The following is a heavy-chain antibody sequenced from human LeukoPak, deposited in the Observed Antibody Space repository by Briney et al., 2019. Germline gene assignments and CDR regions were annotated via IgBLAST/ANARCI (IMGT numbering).Heavy chain of an antibody. D-gene: IGHD6-13*01. CDR1: GLSFGNYW. V-gene: IGHV3-74*01. Sequence: GGSLRLSCVASGLSFGNYWMDWVRQAPGKGLVWVSRINSDGSTTNYADSVKGRFTISRDNAKNTLYLQMNSLRAEDTAVYYCARRQYRSSWYYFDYWGQGTLVTVSS. CDR3: ARRQYRSSWYYFDY. CDR2: INSDGSTT. J-gene: IGHJ4*02.